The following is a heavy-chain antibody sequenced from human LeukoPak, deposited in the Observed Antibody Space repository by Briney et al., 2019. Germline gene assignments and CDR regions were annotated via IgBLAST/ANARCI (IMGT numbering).Heavy chain of an antibody. CDR1: GGSISSYY. J-gene: IGHJ4*02. CDR2: IYYSGST. CDR3: AREYSSSWYYFDY. V-gene: IGHV4-59*01. D-gene: IGHD6-13*01. Sequence: SETLSLTCTVSGGSISSYYWSWIRQPPGKRLEWIGYIYYSGSTNYNPSLKSRVTISVDTSKNQFSLKLSSVTAADTAVYYCAREYSSSWYYFDYWGQGTLVTVSS.